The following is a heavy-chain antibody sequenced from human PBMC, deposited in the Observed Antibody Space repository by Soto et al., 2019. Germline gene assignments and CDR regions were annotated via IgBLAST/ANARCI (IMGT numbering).Heavy chain of an antibody. CDR1: GGSISSGGYY. J-gene: IGHJ5*02. CDR2: VYYSGST. V-gene: IGHV4-31*03. Sequence: QVQLQESGPGLVKPSQTLSLTCTVSGGSISSGGYYWTWIRQHPGKGLEWIGYVYYSGSTYYNPYINSRVTISVDTSKNQFSLQLSSVTAADTDVYYCARSVFPWGQGTLVTVSS. CDR3: ARSVFP.